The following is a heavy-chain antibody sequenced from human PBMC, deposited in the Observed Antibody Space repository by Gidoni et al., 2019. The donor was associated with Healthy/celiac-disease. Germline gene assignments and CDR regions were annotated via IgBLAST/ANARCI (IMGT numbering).Heavy chain of an antibody. CDR1: GFTFSSYA. Sequence: EVQLLESGGGLVQPGGSLRLSCAASGFTFSSYAMSWVRQAPGKGLEWVSAISGSGGSTYYADSVKGRFTISRDNSKNTLYLQMNSLRAEDTAVYYCAKDWHDYGDYVGAFDIWGQGTMVTVSS. CDR3: AKDWHDYGDYVGAFDI. CDR2: ISGSGGST. J-gene: IGHJ3*02. V-gene: IGHV3-23*01. D-gene: IGHD4-17*01.